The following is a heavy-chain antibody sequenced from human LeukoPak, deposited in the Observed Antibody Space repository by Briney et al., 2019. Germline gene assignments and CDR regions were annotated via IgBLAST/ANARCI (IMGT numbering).Heavy chain of an antibody. D-gene: IGHD3-22*01. CDR1: GGAFSSYA. J-gene: IGHJ4*02. Sequence: SVKVSCKASGGAFSSYAISWVRQAPGQGLELMGRIIPIFGTANYAQKFQGRVTITTDESTRTDYMELSSLRSEDTAVYYCARDGKYYYDSSGYSSIDYWGQGTLVTVSS. V-gene: IGHV1-69*05. CDR3: ARDGKYYYDSSGYSSIDY. CDR2: IIPIFGTA.